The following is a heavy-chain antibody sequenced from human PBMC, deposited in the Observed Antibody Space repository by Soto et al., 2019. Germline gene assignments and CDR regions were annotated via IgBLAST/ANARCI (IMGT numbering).Heavy chain of an antibody. J-gene: IGHJ4*02. CDR1: GCSLSTYVMR. CDR3: ARGVASYYSDN. V-gene: IGHV2-70*04. D-gene: IGHD3-10*01. Sequence: SVPKLVNPTQILPLTCTFSGCSLSTYVMRVSWLRQPPGQALEWLARFDGDGGKFYSTSLKTRLTISKDTSNNQGVLTMTNMDPVDTATYYCARGVASYYSDNLGQRSLVGVSS. CDR2: FDGDGGK.